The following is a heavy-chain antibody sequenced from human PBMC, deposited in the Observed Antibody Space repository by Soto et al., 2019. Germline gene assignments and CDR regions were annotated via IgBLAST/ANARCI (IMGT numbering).Heavy chain of an antibody. V-gene: IGHV1-18*01. D-gene: IGHD3-10*01. CDR2: ISTYNGDA. Sequence: QVQLVQSGAEVRKPGASVKVSCKTSGYTFSRSGISWVRQAPGQGLEWMGWISTYNGDANYAQKLQGRVTMTTDTSASTAFMELGSLTSDDTAVYYCARSGSVPYYYYGLAVWGQWTTVTVSS. J-gene: IGHJ6*02. CDR1: GYTFSRSG. CDR3: ARSGSVPYYYYGLAV.